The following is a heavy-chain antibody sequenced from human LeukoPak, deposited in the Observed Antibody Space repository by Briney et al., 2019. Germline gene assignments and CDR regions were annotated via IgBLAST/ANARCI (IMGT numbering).Heavy chain of an antibody. D-gene: IGHD3-16*01. V-gene: IGHV1-2*02. CDR3: ARDNDSRDPPHFDY. J-gene: IGHJ4*02. CDR2: INPNSGGT. CDR1: GYSFTDKY. Sequence: GASVKVSCKASGYSFTDKYMHWVRQAPGQGLEWMGWINPNSGGTNYAQKFQGRVTMTTDTSMSTAYMELSRLTSGDTAVYYCARDNDSRDPPHFDYWGQGTLVTVSS.